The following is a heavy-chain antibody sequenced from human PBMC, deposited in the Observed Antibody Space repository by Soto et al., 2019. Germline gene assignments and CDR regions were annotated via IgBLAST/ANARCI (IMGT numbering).Heavy chain of an antibody. D-gene: IGHD3-22*01. V-gene: IGHV1-69*12. CDR1: GGTFSSYA. CDR2: IIPIFGTA. CDR3: ARENDSSGTFDY. Sequence: QVQLVQSGAEVKKPGSSVKISCKASGGTFSSYAISWVRQAPGQGLEWMGGIIPIFGTANYAQKFQGRVXIXAXXSTSTAYMELSSLRSEDTAVYYCARENDSSGTFDYWGQGTLVTVSS. J-gene: IGHJ4*02.